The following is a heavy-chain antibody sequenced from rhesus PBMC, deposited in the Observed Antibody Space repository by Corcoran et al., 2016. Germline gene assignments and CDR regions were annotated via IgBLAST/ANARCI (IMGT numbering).Heavy chain of an antibody. V-gene: IGHV3-103*01. D-gene: IGHD3-16*01. CDR2: ISNGGSNT. CDR1: GFSFSSYG. J-gene: IGHJ4*01. Sequence: EVQLVESGGGLAKPGGSLRLSCAASGFSFSSYGMSWVRKAPGKGLEWVSYISNGGSNTYYSDSVKGRFTISGDNSKNTLSLQMNSLRAEDTAVYYCAKEGLYYYSGSYDYWGQGVLVTVSS. CDR3: AKEGLYYYSGSYDY.